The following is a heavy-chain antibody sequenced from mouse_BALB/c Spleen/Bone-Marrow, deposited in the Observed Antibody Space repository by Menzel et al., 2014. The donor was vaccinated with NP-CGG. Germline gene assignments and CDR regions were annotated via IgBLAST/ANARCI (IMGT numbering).Heavy chain of an antibody. CDR2: INPGSGGT. J-gene: IGHJ2*01. CDR3: ATNWGDY. D-gene: IGHD4-1*01. V-gene: IGHV1-54*01. Sequence: QLVESGAALVRPGTSVKVSCKASGYAFTNYLIDWVKQRPGQGLEWIGVINPGSGGTTYNEKFKGRTTLTADKSSNTAYMQLSSLTSDDSAVYFCATNWGDYWGQGTTLTVSS. CDR1: GYAFTNYL.